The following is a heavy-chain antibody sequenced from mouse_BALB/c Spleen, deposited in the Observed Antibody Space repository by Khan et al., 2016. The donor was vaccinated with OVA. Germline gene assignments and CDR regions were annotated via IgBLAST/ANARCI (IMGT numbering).Heavy chain of an antibody. D-gene: IGHD2-3*01. Sequence: VQLQQSGAELVRPGASVTLSCKASGYTFTDYEMHWVKQTPVHGLEWIGAIDPETGGTAYNQKFKGKATLTADKSSSTAYMELRSLTSEDSAVDYCTRSDGYYGYFDVWGAGTTVTVSS. V-gene: IGHV1-15*01. J-gene: IGHJ1*01. CDR1: GYTFTDYE. CDR3: TRSDGYYGYFDV. CDR2: IDPETGGT.